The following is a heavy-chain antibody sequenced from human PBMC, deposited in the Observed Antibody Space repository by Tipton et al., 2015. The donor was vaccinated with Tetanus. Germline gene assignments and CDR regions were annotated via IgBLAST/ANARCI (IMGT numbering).Heavy chain of an antibody. CDR2: ISSGSSII. Sequence: SLRLSCVGSGFNFSTNSMNWVRQAPGKGLEWIAYISSGSSIIFYADAVRGRFFISRDNTKNSLSLQMNSLKDDDTAVDYCARSAHFASWYDWGPGTRVTVSS. D-gene: IGHD6-13*01. V-gene: IGHV3-48*02. CDR3: ARSAHFASWYD. CDR1: GFNFSTNS. J-gene: IGHJ4*02.